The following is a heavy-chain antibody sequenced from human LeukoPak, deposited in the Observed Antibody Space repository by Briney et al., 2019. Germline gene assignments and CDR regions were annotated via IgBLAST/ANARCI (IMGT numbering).Heavy chain of an antibody. CDR2: IYIGGTT. CDR3: ARVLGIYAFDV. D-gene: IGHD7-27*01. CDR1: GFTVSTNY. V-gene: IGHV3-66*02. J-gene: IGHJ3*01. Sequence: GGSLRLSCAASGFTVSTNYMSWVRQAPGKRLEWVSVIYIGGTTYYADSVKGRFTISRDSSKNTLYVQMNSLRADDTAVYYCARVLGIYAFDVWGQGTMVTVSS.